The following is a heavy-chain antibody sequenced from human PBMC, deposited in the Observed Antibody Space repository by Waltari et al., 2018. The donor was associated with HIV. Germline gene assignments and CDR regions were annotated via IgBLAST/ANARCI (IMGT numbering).Heavy chain of an antibody. Sequence: QVQLEESGPGLVKPSETLSLTCTVSGGSISSYYWSWIRLPAGKGLEWIGRIYTSGRTNTNPPRKGGVTLSVDTSMNQFSLKLSAVTAADPAVYYCARGLRLGELSLYKYAFDIWGQGTMVTVSS. CDR3: ARGLRLGELSLYKYAFDI. J-gene: IGHJ3*02. CDR1: GGSISSYY. D-gene: IGHD3-16*02. V-gene: IGHV4-4*07. CDR2: IYTSGRT.